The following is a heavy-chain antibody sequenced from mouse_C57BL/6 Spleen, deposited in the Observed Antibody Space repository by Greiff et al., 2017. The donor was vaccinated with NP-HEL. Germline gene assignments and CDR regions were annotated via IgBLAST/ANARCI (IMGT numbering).Heavy chain of an antibody. CDR3: TRLLTGYYFDY. CDR1: GYTFPDYE. CDR2: IDPETGGT. D-gene: IGHD4-1*01. J-gene: IGHJ2*01. V-gene: IGHV1-15*01. Sequence: QVQLKQSGAELVRPGASVTLSCKASGYTFPDYEMHWVKQTPVHGLEWIGAIDPETGGTAYNQKFKGKAILTADKSSSTAYMELRSLTSEDSAVYYCTRLLTGYYFDYWGQGTTLTVSS.